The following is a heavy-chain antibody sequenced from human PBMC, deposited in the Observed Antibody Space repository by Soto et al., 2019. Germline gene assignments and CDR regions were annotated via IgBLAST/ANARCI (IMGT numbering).Heavy chain of an antibody. CDR1: GFSFSDYN. CDR2: IGTTGAYI. Sequence: VGSLRLSCAASGFSFSDYNMNWVRQAPGRGLEWVASIGTTGAYIFYADSMKGRFTISRDNSQNSLYLQMQSLRAEDTAVYYCAATVTTPGTSFPDYWGQGTLVTVSS. V-gene: IGHV3-21*01. CDR3: AATVTTPGTSFPDY. J-gene: IGHJ4*02. D-gene: IGHD4-17*01.